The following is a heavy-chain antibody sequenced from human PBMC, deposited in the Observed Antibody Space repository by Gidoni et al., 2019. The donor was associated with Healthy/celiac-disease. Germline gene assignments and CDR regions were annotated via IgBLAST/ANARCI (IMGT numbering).Heavy chain of an antibody. CDR2: IYYSGST. V-gene: IGHV4-59*01. Sequence: QVQLQESGPGLVKPSETLSLTCTVSGGSISSYYWSWIRQPPGKGLEWIGYIYYSGSTNYNPSLKSRVTISVDTSKNQFSLKLSSVTAADTAVYYCARLVTTVVRGVFDYWGQGTLVTVSS. J-gene: IGHJ4*02. D-gene: IGHD4-17*01. CDR3: ARLVTTVVRGVFDY. CDR1: GGSISSYY.